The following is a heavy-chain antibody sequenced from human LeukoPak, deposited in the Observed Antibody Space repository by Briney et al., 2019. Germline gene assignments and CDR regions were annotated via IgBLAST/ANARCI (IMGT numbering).Heavy chain of an antibody. V-gene: IGHV3-23*01. CDR3: AKVGRYYDTSGYYRVFDY. Sequence: GGSLRLSCAASGFTFSNYAISWVRQAPGKGLEWVSTISGGGENTHYADSIKGRFTISRDNSKNTVYLQMNSLRAEDTAVYYCAKVGRYYDTSGYYRVFDYWGQGTLVTVSS. D-gene: IGHD3-22*01. J-gene: IGHJ4*02. CDR2: ISGGGENT. CDR1: GFTFSNYA.